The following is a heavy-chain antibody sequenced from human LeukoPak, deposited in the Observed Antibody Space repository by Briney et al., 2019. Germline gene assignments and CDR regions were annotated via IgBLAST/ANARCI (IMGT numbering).Heavy chain of an antibody. J-gene: IGHJ5*02. Sequence: GGSLRLSCAASGFTFSSYWMSWVRQAPGKGLEWVANIKQDGSEKYYVDSVKGRFTTSRDNAKNSLYLQMNSLRAEDTAVYYCARDGVEFYNWFDPWGQGTLVTVSS. CDR2: IKQDGSEK. V-gene: IGHV3-7*01. CDR3: ARDGVEFYNWFDP. CDR1: GFTFSSYW. D-gene: IGHD2-21*01.